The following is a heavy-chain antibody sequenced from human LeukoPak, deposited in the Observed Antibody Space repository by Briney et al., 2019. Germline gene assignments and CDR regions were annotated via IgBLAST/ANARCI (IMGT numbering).Heavy chain of an antibody. V-gene: IGHV3-11*01. J-gene: IGHJ6*02. Sequence: GGSLRLSCAASAFTFRDYYMSWLRQAPGKGLEWVSYIGSSGSTTYYADSVKGRFTISRDNAKNTLYLQMHSLRAEDTAVYYCARMVRYSGNYYYYGMDVWGHGSTVTVSS. D-gene: IGHD3-9*01. CDR2: IGSSGSTT. CDR1: AFTFRDYY. CDR3: ARMVRYSGNYYYYGMDV.